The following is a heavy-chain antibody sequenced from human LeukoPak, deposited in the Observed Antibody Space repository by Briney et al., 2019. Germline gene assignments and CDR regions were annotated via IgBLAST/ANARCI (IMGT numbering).Heavy chain of an antibody. CDR2: IYSGGST. CDR1: GFTVSSNY. V-gene: IGHV3-66*01. Sequence: GGSLRLSCAASGFTVSSNYMSWVRQAPGKGLEWVSVIYSGGSTYYADSVKGRFTISRDNSKNTLYLQMNSLRAEDTAVYYCARDPDGYSGYGSDYWGQGTLVTVSS. D-gene: IGHD5-12*01. CDR3: ARDPDGYSGYGSDY. J-gene: IGHJ4*02.